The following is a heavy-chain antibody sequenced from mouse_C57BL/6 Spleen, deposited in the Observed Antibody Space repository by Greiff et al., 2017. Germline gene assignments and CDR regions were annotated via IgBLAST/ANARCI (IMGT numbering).Heavy chain of an antibody. Sequence: VQLKQSGAELVRPGASVKLSCTASGFNIKDDYMHWVKQRPEQGLEWIGWIDPENGDTEYASKFQGKATITADTSSNTASLQLSSLTSEDTAVYYCTTDYYGSSLRGFAYWGQGTLVTVSA. CDR1: GFNIKDDY. J-gene: IGHJ3*01. V-gene: IGHV14-4*01. D-gene: IGHD1-1*01. CDR2: IDPENGDT. CDR3: TTDYYGSSLRGFAY.